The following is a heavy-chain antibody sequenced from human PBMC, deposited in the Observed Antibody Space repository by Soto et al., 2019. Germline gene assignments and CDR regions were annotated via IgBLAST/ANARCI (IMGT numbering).Heavy chain of an antibody. V-gene: IGHV3-11*01. D-gene: IGHD3-22*01. CDR2: ISSSGSTI. Sequence: GGSLRLSCAASGFTFSDYYMSWIRQAPGKGLEWVSYISSSGSTIYYADSVKGRFTISRDNAKNSLYLQMNSLRAEDTAVYYCARVEEYYYDSSGYYHSYYFDYWGQGTLVTVSS. CDR1: GFTFSDYY. J-gene: IGHJ4*02. CDR3: ARVEEYYYDSSGYYHSYYFDY.